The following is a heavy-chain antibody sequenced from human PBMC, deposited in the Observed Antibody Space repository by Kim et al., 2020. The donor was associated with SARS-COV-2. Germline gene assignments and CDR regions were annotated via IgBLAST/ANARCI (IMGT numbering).Heavy chain of an antibody. D-gene: IGHD3-10*01. CDR2: ISYDGSNK. J-gene: IGHJ4*02. CDR3: AKIPWGVFSGVGY. Sequence: GGSLRLSCAASGFTFSSYAMHWVRQAPGKGLEWAAVISYDGSNKYYADSVKGRFTISRDNSENTLYLQMNSLSSEDTAVYYCAKIPWGVFSGVGYWGQGTLVTVSS. CDR1: GFTFSSYA. V-gene: IGHV3-30*18.